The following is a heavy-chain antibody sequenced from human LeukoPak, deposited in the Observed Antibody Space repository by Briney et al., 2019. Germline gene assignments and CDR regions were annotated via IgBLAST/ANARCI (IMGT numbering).Heavy chain of an antibody. D-gene: IGHD5-12*01. CDR2: IYHSGST. CDR3: ARVYSGYDTIYYYYYMDV. CDR1: GYSITSGYY. Sequence: SETLSLTCTVSGYSITSGYYWGWIRQPPGKGLEWIGSIYHSGSTYYNPSLKSRVTISVDTSKNQFSLKLSSVTAADTAVYYCARVYSGYDTIYYYYYMDVWGKGTTVTVSS. J-gene: IGHJ6*03. V-gene: IGHV4-38-2*02.